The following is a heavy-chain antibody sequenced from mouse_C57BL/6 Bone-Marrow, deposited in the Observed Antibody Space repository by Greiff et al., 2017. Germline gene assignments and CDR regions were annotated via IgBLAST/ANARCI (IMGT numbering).Heavy chain of an antibody. J-gene: IGHJ2*01. CDR2: IHPNSGGT. D-gene: IGHD2-3*01. Sequence: QVQLQQPGAELVKPGASVKLSCKASGYTFTSYWMHWVKQRPGRGLEWIGRIHPNSGGTKYNEKFKSKATLTVDKPSSTAYMQLSSLTSEDSAVYYCARGYDGYYGLGFDYWGQGTTLTVSS. CDR1: GYTFTSYW. V-gene: IGHV1-72*01. CDR3: ARGYDGYYGLGFDY.